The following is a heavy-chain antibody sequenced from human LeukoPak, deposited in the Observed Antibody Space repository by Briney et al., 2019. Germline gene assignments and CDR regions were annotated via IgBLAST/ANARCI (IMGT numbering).Heavy chain of an antibody. D-gene: IGHD2-15*01. V-gene: IGHV3-74*01. J-gene: IGHJ4*02. CDR2: IDGDGSNT. Sequence: GSLRLSCAASGFTFSSYWMHWVRQAPGKGLVWVSLIDGDGSNTNYADSVKGRFVISRDNAKNTLFLQMSSLRADDTGVYYCTRDLGHCTGGTCFPSGPADYWGQGTLVTVSS. CDR1: GFTFSSYW. CDR3: TRDLGHCTGGTCFPSGPADY.